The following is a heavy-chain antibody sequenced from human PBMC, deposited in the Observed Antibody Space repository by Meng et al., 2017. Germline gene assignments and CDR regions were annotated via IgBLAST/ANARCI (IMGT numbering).Heavy chain of an antibody. Sequence: VQLVPSGAEGKKPGASGKVSCQASGYTFPDYWLHWVRRAPGQGLEWMGRINPKSGDTHYAQRFQGRVTMTGDTSISTAYMELSGLRSDDTAMYYCARDEDISAAGKLFGDYWGQGTLVTVSS. CDR3: ARDEDISAAGKLFGDY. V-gene: IGHV1-2*06. J-gene: IGHJ4*02. CDR1: GYTFPDYW. CDR2: INPKSGDT. D-gene: IGHD6-13*01.